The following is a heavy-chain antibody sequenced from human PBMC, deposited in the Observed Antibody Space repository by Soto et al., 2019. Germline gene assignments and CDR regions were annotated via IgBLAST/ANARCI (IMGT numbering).Heavy chain of an antibody. D-gene: IGHD4-17*01. J-gene: IGHJ4*02. CDR2: INPNNGGT. CDR3: ARYPGHHGDYSY. CDR1: GYTFTGFY. Sequence: ASVKVSCKASGYTFTGFYMHWVRQAPGQGLEWMGWINPNNGGTNYVQKFQDRVTMTRDTSITTAYMELSGLRSDDTAVYYCARYPGHHGDYSYRGQGTLVPVSS. V-gene: IGHV1-2*02.